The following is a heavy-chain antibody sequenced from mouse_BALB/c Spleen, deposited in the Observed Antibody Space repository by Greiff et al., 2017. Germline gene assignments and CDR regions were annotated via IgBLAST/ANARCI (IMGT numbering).Heavy chain of an antibody. CDR2: IYPGSGST. CDR1: GYTFTDYV. Sequence: VQLQQSGPELVKPGASVKMSCKASGYTFTDYVISWVKQRTGQGLEWIGEIYPGSGSTYYNEKFKGKATLTADKSSNTAYMQLSSLTSEDSAVYFCARANGNYGYFDVWGAGTTVTVSS. V-gene: IGHV1-77*01. J-gene: IGHJ1*01. D-gene: IGHD2-1*01. CDR3: ARANGNYGYFDV.